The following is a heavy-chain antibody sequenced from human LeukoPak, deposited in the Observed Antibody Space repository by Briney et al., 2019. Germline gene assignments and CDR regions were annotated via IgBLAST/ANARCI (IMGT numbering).Heavy chain of an antibody. CDR3: ARRAQNYYDSSGNWYFDL. CDR2: VFYSGST. Sequence: PSETLSLTCTVSGGSVSSGSDYWSWIRQPPGKGLEWLGYVFYSGSTNYNPSLNSRVTILVDTSKNQFSLKLRSVTPADTAMYYCARRAQNYYDSSGNWYFDLWGRGTLVTVSS. V-gene: IGHV4-61*01. D-gene: IGHD3-22*01. CDR1: GGSVSSGSDY. J-gene: IGHJ2*01.